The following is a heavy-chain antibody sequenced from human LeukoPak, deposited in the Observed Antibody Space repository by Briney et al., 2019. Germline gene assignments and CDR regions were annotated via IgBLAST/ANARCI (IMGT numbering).Heavy chain of an antibody. Sequence: PGRSLRLSCAASGFTFSSYAMHWVRQAPGKGLEWVAVISYDGSNKYYADSVKGRFTISRDNSKNTLYLQMNSLRAEDTAVYYCAGTKESSLIWGQGTMVTVSS. CDR3: AGTKESSLI. D-gene: IGHD1-1*01. J-gene: IGHJ3*02. CDR1: GFTFSSYA. CDR2: ISYDGSNK. V-gene: IGHV3-30-3*01.